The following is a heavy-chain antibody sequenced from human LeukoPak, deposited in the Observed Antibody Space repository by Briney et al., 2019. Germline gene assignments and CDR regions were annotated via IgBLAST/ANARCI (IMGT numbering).Heavy chain of an antibody. D-gene: IGHD6-19*01. CDR2: IYTSGST. V-gene: IGHV4-4*07. J-gene: IGHJ3*02. CDR3: ARGLSSIVAGTRSAFDI. CDR1: GGSISSYY. Sequence: KPSETLSLTCTVSGGSISSYYWSWIRQPAGKGLEWIGRIYTSGSTNYNPSLKSRVTMSVDTSKNQFSLKLSSVTAADTAVYYCARGLSSIVAGTRSAFDIWGQGTMVTVSS.